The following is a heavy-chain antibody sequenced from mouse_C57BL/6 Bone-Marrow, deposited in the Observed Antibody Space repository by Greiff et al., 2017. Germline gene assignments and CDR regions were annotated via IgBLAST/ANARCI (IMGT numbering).Heavy chain of an antibody. CDR2: IDPETGGT. V-gene: IGHV1-15*01. D-gene: IGHD2-3*01. J-gene: IGHJ2*01. CDR1: GYTFTDYE. Sequence: QVQLKESGAELVRPGASVTLSCKASGYTFTDYEMHWVKQTPVHGLEWIGAIDPETGGTAYNQKFKGKAILTADKSSSTAYMELRSLTSEDSAVYYCTTSWWGWLLYFDYWGQGTTLPVSS. CDR3: TTSWWGWLLYFDY.